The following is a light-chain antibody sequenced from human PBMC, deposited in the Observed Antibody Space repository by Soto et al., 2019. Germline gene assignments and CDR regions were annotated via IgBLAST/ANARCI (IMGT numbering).Light chain of an antibody. Sequence: DIQMTQSPSILSASIGDRVTITCRASRSVSDGLAWYQQRPGKAPKLLIYRASRLESGVPSRFSGSGSGTEFTLTISGLQPDDFASYYCQQYDTFSFTFGQGTKLETK. J-gene: IGKJ2*01. CDR2: RAS. CDR3: QQYDTFSFT. CDR1: RSVSDG. V-gene: IGKV1-5*03.